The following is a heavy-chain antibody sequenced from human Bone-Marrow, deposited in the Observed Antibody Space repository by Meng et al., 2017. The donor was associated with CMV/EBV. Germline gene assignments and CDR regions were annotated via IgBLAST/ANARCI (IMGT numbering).Heavy chain of an antibody. V-gene: IGHV1-2*02. Sequence: ASVKVSCKASGYIFIGYYIHWVRQAPGQGLEWMGWINPQGGGTNYAQRFQDRVTMTTDTSITTAYMELSRLRSDDTAVYYCARVEADPWGQGNLVTIAS. CDR3: ARVEADP. J-gene: IGHJ5*02. CDR1: GYIFIGYY. CDR2: INPQGGGT.